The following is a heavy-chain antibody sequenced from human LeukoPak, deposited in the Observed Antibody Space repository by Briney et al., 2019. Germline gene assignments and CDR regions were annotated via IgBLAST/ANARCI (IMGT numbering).Heavy chain of an antibody. CDR2: INAGNGNT. Sequence: ASVKVSCKASGYTFTSYAMHWVRQAPGQRLEWMGWINAGNGNTKYSQKFQGRVTMTEDTSTDTAYMELSSLRSEDTAVYYCATQGTQITIFGVVTGRWFDPWGQGTLVTVSS. J-gene: IGHJ5*02. CDR1: GYTFTSYA. CDR3: ATQGTQITIFGVVTGRWFDP. D-gene: IGHD3-3*01. V-gene: IGHV1-3*01.